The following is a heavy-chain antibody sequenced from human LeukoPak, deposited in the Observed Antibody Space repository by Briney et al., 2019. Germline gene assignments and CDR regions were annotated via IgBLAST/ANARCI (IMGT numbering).Heavy chain of an antibody. D-gene: IGHD5-18*01. V-gene: IGHV3-15*07. CDR3: ARDSPYTAMETTPFDP. Sequence: GGSLRLSCAASGFTFSNAWMNWVRQAPGKGLEWVGRIKSKTDGGTTDYAAPVKGRFTISRDDSKNTLYLQMNSLKTEDTAVYYCARDSPYTAMETTPFDPWGQGTLVTVSS. CDR1: GFTFSNAW. CDR2: IKSKTDGGTT. J-gene: IGHJ5*02.